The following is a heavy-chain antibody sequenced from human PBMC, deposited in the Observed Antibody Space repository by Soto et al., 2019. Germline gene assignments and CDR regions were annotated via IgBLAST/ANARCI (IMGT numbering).Heavy chain of an antibody. CDR3: ARDMSLGAVAGSSYGMDV. CDR2: IIPIFGTA. Sequence: SVKVSCKASGGTFSSYAISWVRQAPGQGLEWMGGIIPIFGTANYAQKFQGRVTITADESTSTAYMELSSLRSEDTAVYYCARDMSLGAVAGSSYGMDVWGQGTTVTVSS. CDR1: GGTFSSYA. V-gene: IGHV1-69*13. J-gene: IGHJ6*02. D-gene: IGHD6-19*01.